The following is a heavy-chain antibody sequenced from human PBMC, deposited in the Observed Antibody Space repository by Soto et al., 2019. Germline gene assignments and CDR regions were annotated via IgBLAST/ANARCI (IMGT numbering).Heavy chain of an antibody. CDR1: GGSVSSGSYY. CDR2: IYYSGST. D-gene: IGHD6-19*01. CDR3: ASYSGGGYDVSY. V-gene: IGHV4-61*01. Sequence: QVQLQESGPGLVKLSETLSLTCTVSGGSVSSGSYYWSWIRQPPGKGLEWIGYIYYSGSTNYNPTLQGRVTLSVDTSKNQVSPKLSSVTAADTAVYYCASYSGGGYDVSYWGQGTLVTVSS. J-gene: IGHJ4*02.